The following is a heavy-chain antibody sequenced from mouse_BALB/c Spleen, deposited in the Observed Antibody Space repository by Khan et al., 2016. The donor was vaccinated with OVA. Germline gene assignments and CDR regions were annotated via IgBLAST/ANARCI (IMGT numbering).Heavy chain of an antibody. CDR2: INTETGEP. V-gene: IGHV9-2-1*01. J-gene: IGHJ1*01. Sequence: QIQLVQSGPELKKPGETVKISCKASGYTFTDYSMHWVKQAPGKGLKWMGWINTETGEPTYADDFKGRFAFSLETSASTAYLQINNLKNEDTATYVCAGRRHWYFDVWGAGTTVTVSS. CDR1: GYTFTDYS. CDR3: AGRRHWYFDV.